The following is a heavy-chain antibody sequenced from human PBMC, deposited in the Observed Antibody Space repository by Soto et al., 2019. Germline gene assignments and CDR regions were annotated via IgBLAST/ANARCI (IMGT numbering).Heavy chain of an antibody. CDR3: ARDLWGYCGTDCYPLDV. CDR1: GGSISGYY. V-gene: IGHV4-59*01. Sequence: QVQLQESGPGLVKPSETLSLTCTVSGGSISGYYWSWIRQPPGKGLEWIGYMYNTGSTVYNPSFTGRVTISVDTSKNQFSLKLNSVTAADTAVYYCARDLWGYCGTDCYPLDVWGQGTTVTVSS. J-gene: IGHJ6*02. CDR2: MYNTGST. D-gene: IGHD2-21*02.